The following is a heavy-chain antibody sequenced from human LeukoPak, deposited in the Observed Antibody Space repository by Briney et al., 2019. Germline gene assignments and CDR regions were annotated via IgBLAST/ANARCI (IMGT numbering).Heavy chain of an antibody. V-gene: IGHV3-21*01. CDR2: ISSSSSYI. Sequence: GGSLRLSCAASGFTFSSYSMKWVRQAPGKGLEWVSSISSSSSYIYYADSVKGRFTISRDNAKNSLYLQMNSLRAEDTAVYYCARELRYDSSGYYPYYYGMDVWGQGTTVTVSS. D-gene: IGHD3-22*01. CDR1: GFTFSSYS. J-gene: IGHJ6*02. CDR3: ARELRYDSSGYYPYYYGMDV.